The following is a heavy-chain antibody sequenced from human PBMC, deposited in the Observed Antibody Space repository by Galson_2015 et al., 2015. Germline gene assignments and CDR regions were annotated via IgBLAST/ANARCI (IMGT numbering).Heavy chain of an antibody. D-gene: IGHD6-19*01. J-gene: IGHJ4*02. Sequence: SETLSLTCAVYGGSFSGYYWSWIRQPPGKGLEWIGEINHSGSTNYNPSLKSRVTISVDTSKNQFSLKLSSVTAADTAVYYCASSRMYSSGWYYFDYWGQGTLVTVSS. CDR3: ASSRMYSSGWYYFDY. CDR2: INHSGST. CDR1: GGSFSGYY. V-gene: IGHV4-34*01.